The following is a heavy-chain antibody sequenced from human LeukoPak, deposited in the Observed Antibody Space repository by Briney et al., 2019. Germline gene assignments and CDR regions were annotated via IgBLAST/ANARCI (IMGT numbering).Heavy chain of an antibody. D-gene: IGHD7-27*01. J-gene: IGHJ4*02. V-gene: IGHV4-38-2*02. CDR3: AKTAKTGDGSD. CDR2: IYESGLT. CDR1: GYSISSGYY. Sequence: SETLSLTCTVSGYSISSGYYWGWIRQPLGKGLQWIGIIYESGLTYYNPSLKSRVTISVDTSKSQFSLKLSSVTADDTAVYYCAKTAKTGDGSDWGQGTLVTVTS.